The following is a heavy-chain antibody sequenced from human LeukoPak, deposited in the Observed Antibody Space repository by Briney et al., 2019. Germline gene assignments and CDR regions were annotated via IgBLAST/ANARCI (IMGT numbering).Heavy chain of an antibody. Sequence: SETLSLTCAVSGYSISSGYYWGWIRQPPGKGLEWIGSIYHSGSTYYNPSLKSRVTISVDTSKNQFSLKLSSVTAADTAVYYCATIVAAAGIFGYWGQGTLVTVSS. V-gene: IGHV4-38-2*01. CDR2: IYHSGST. J-gene: IGHJ4*02. CDR1: GYSISSGYY. CDR3: ATIVAAAGIFGY. D-gene: IGHD6-13*01.